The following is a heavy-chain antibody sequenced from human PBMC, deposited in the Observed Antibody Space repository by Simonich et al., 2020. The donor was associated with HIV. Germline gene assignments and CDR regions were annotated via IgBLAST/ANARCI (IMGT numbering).Heavy chain of an antibody. V-gene: IGHV4-38-2*01. CDR2: INHSGST. CDR3: ASHYGGNHLNWFDP. CDR1: GYSISSGYY. D-gene: IGHD2-15*01. J-gene: IGHJ5*02. Sequence: QVQLQESGPGLVKPSETLSLTCAVSGYSISSGYYWGWIRQPPGKGLGWIGEINHSGSTNYNPSLKSRVTLSVDTSKNQFSLKLSSVTAADTAVYYCASHYGGNHLNWFDPWGQGTLVTVSS.